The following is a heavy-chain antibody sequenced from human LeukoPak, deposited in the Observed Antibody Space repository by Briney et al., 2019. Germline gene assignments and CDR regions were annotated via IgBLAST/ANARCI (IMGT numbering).Heavy chain of an antibody. J-gene: IGHJ4*02. CDR3: ARGVDFWSGYPLDY. CDR2: VYYTGSS. CDR1: GGFITNYS. V-gene: IGHV4-59*01. Sequence: SETLSLTCTVSGGFITNYSWTWIRQPPGKGLEWIGYVYYTGSSNSNPSLKSRVTISIDTSKRQFSLKLTSVTAADTAVYYCARGVDFWSGYPLDYWGQGTLVTVSS. D-gene: IGHD3-3*01.